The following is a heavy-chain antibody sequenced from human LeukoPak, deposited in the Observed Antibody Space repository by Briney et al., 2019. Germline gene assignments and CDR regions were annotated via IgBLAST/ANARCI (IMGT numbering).Heavy chain of an antibody. D-gene: IGHD6-13*01. CDR3: ARAQQLVAYYFDY. V-gene: IGHV4-34*01. CDR2: INHSGST. Sequence: PSETLSLTCAVYGGSFSGYYWSWIRQPPGKGLEWLGEINHSGSTNYNPSLKSRVTISVDTSKNQFSLKLSSVTAADTAVYYCARAQQLVAYYFDYWGQGTLVTVSS. J-gene: IGHJ4*02. CDR1: GGSFSGYY.